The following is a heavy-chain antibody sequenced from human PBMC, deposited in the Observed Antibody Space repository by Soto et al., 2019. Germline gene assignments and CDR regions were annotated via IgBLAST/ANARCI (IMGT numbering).Heavy chain of an antibody. J-gene: IGHJ6*02. CDR1: GGTFSSYA. V-gene: IGHV1-69*13. CDR2: IIPIFGTA. Sequence: ASVKVSCKASGGTFSSYAISWVQQAPGQGLEWMGGIIPIFGTANYAQKFQGRVTITADESTSTAYMELSSLRSEDTAIRRSPRSTPIVVVPAAIYYGMDVWGQGTTVTVSS. CDR3: PRSTPIVVVPAAIYYGMDV. D-gene: IGHD2-2*01.